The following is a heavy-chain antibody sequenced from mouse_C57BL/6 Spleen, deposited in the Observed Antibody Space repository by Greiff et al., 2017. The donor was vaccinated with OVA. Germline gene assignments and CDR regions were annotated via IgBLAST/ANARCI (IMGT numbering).Heavy chain of an antibody. J-gene: IGHJ4*01. Sequence: QVQLQQPGAELVMPGASVKLSCKASGYTFTSYWMHWVKQRPGQGLEWIGEIDPSDSYTNYNQKFKGKSTLTVDKSSSTAYMQLSSLTSEDSAVYYCARRGGYDHYYAMDYWGQGTSVTVSS. V-gene: IGHV1-69*01. CDR1: GYTFTSYW. CDR3: ARRGGYDHYYAMDY. CDR2: IDPSDSYT. D-gene: IGHD2-2*01.